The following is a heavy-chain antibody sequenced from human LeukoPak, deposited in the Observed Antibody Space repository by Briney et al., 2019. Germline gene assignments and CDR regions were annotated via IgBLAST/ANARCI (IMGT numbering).Heavy chain of an antibody. CDR3: AKDPNPLYDLWSGYK. D-gene: IGHD3-3*01. V-gene: IGHV3-23*01. J-gene: IGHJ4*02. CDR2: IGGRDDRT. Sequence: GGSLRLSCAASGFTLPGHTMTWLRKAPGKGLEWVSIIGGRDDRTYYADFVKGRFTISRDTSKNILYLQMNNLRAEDTAVYYCAKDPNPLYDLWSGYKWGQGTLVTVSS. CDR1: GFTLPGHT.